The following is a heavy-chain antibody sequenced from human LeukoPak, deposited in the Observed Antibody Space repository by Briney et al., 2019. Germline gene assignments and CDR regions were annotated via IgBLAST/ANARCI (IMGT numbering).Heavy chain of an antibody. CDR2: INPNSGGT. CDR3: ARSPFYDYVWGSYPPSDY. J-gene: IGHJ4*02. V-gene: IGHV1-2*02. D-gene: IGHD3-16*01. Sequence: ASAKASCKASGYTFTGYYMHWVRQAPGQGLEWMVWINPNSGGTNYAQKFQGRVTMTRDTSISTAYMELSRLRSDDTAVYYCARSPFYDYVWGSYPPSDYWGQGTLVTVSS. CDR1: GYTFTGYY.